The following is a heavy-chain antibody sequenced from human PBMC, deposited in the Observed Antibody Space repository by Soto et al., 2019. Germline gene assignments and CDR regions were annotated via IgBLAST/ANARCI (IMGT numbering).Heavy chain of an antibody. J-gene: IGHJ5*02. D-gene: IGHD6-13*01. Sequence: GGSLRLSCAASGFTFSDYGIDWIRQAPGKGLEWVAVISHEGGTQYYADSVRGRFTVSRDNSKNSLHLQMNSLRAEDTAVYYCTRDASRDSSARGWFDPWGPGTLVTVSS. CDR1: GFTFSDYG. CDR3: TRDASRDSSARGWFDP. CDR2: ISHEGGTQ. V-gene: IGHV3-33*08.